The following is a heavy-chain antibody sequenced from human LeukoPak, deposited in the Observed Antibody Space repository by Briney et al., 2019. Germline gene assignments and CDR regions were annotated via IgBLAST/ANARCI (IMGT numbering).Heavy chain of an antibody. J-gene: IGHJ5*02. CDR2: IGTAGDT. D-gene: IGHD3-9*01. CDR3: ARGHMLTGYYNFAWFDP. V-gene: IGHV3-13*01. Sequence: GSLRLSCAASGFTSSSYDMHWVRQPTGKGLEWVSAIGTAGDTYYSHSVQGRFTISRENAKNSLYLHMNSLSAGDTAVYFCARGHMLTGYYNFAWFDPWGQGTLVTVSS. CDR1: GFTSSSYD.